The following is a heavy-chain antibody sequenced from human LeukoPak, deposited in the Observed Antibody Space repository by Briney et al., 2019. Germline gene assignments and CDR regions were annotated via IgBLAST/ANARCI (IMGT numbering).Heavy chain of an antibody. J-gene: IGHJ4*02. CDR1: GGTFSSYA. Sequence: SVKVSCKASGGTFSSYAISWVRQAPGQGLEWMGRIIPIFGTANYAQKFQGRVTITTDESTSTAYMELSSLRSEDTAVYYCARDHQLYYYDSSGYRLSVWGQGTLVTVSS. CDR3: ARDHQLYYYDSSGYRLSV. D-gene: IGHD3-22*01. CDR2: IIPIFGTA. V-gene: IGHV1-69*05.